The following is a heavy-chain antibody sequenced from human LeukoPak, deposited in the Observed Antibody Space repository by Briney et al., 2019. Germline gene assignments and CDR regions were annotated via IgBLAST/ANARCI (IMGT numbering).Heavy chain of an antibody. CDR1: GGSISRSSYY. CDR3: ARGRVNILTSSLNWYFDL. J-gene: IGHJ2*01. CDR2: IYYSGST. D-gene: IGHD3-9*01. Sequence: SETLSLTCTVSGGSISRSSYYWAWIRQPPGKGLEWMGSIYYSGSTSYNPSLRSRVTISVDTSKNQFSLKLSSVTAADTAVYYCARGRVNILTSSLNWYFDLWGRGTLVSVSS. V-gene: IGHV4-39*01.